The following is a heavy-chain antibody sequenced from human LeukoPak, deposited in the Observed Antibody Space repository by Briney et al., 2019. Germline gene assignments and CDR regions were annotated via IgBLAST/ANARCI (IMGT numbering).Heavy chain of an antibody. Sequence: SETLSLTCTVSGGSLSSSSYYWGWIRQPPGKGLEWIGSIYYSGSTYYNPSLKSRVTISVDTSKNQFSLKLSSVTAADTAVYYCASVVVAAFDYWGQGTLVTVSS. D-gene: IGHD2-15*01. CDR3: ASVVVAAFDY. V-gene: IGHV4-39*07. J-gene: IGHJ4*02. CDR1: GGSLSSSSYY. CDR2: IYYSGST.